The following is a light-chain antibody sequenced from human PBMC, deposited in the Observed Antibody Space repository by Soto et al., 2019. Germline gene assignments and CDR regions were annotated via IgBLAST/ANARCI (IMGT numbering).Light chain of an antibody. CDR2: SAS. V-gene: IGKV3-20*01. CDR1: QNLGTFY. J-gene: IGKJ5*01. CDR3: GQHNTYGRI. Sequence: EIVLTQSPGTLCLSPGKRGTLSFSASQNLGTFYLASFQQKPGQPPRLLIYSASRRVTGIAARFRRSGSGTACTLPISSPQPAGFATYYGGQHNTYGRIFGLGTRLEIK.